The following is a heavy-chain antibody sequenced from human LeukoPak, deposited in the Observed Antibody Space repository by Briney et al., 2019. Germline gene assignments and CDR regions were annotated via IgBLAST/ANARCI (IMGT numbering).Heavy chain of an antibody. V-gene: IGHV1-46*01. D-gene: IGHD3-22*01. J-gene: IGHJ4*02. CDR2: INPSGGST. CDR1: GYTFTSYY. Sequence: ASVKVSCKASGYTFTSYYMHWVRQAPGQGLEWMGIINPSGGSTSYAQKFQGRVTMTRDTSTSTVYMELSSLRSEDTAVYYCVRAYDSSGYYYCFDYWGQGTLVIVSS. CDR3: VRAYDSSGYYYCFDY.